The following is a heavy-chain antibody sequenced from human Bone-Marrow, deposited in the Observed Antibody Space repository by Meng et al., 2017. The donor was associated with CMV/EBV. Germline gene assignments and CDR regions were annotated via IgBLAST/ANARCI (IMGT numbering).Heavy chain of an antibody. V-gene: IGHV1-2*02. Sequence: ASVKVSCKASGYTFTGYYMHWVRQAPGQGLEWMGWINPNSGGTNYAQKFQGRVTMTRDTSTSTVYMELSSLRSEDTAVYYCARDRFTMIRGIRYAFDIWGQGTMVTV. J-gene: IGHJ3*02. D-gene: IGHD3-10*01. CDR2: INPNSGGT. CDR3: ARDRFTMIRGIRYAFDI. CDR1: GYTFTGYY.